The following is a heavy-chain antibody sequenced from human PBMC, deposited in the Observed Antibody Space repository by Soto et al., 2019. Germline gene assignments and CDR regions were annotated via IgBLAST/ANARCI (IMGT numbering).Heavy chain of an antibody. V-gene: IGHV4-59*01. D-gene: IGHD3-16*02. Sequence: SETLSLACTFSGGSISSYYWSWIRQPPGKGLEWIGYIYYSGSTNYNPSLKSRVTISVDTSKNQFSLKLSSVTAADTAVYYCARSVWGSYRYYGWFDPWGQGALVTVS. J-gene: IGHJ5*02. CDR2: IYYSGST. CDR1: GGSISSYY. CDR3: ARSVWGSYRYYGWFDP.